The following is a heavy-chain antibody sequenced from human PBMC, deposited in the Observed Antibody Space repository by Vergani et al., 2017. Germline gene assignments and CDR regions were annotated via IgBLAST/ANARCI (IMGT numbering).Heavy chain of an antibody. Sequence: EVQLVQSGAEVKKPGESLKISCKTSGYKFISQWIGWVRQKPGKGLEWMGIIYPGDSDTRYSPSFQGQVTISVDKSDNTAYLQWSSLKASDTAIYYCARPMRYYDSSGNHVDDVFDIWGQGTVVTVSS. D-gene: IGHD3-22*01. J-gene: IGHJ3*02. CDR2: IYPGDSDT. V-gene: IGHV5-51*03. CDR1: GYKFISQW. CDR3: ARPMRYYDSSGNHVDDVFDI.